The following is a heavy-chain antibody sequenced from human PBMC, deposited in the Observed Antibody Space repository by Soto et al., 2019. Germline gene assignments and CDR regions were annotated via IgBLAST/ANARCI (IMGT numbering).Heavy chain of an antibody. Sequence: SETLSLTCAASGGSIDSGAFSLSWIRQPPGKGLEWIGYVTHSGTAYSIPSLNGRLTLSVDSSQTQFSLKLTSVTAADSAFYYCARIHWAQSSLDYWGRGILVTVSS. CDR1: GGSIDSGAFS. D-gene: IGHD6-19*01. J-gene: IGHJ4*02. CDR3: ARIHWAQSSLDY. V-gene: IGHV4-30-2*01. CDR2: VTHSGTA.